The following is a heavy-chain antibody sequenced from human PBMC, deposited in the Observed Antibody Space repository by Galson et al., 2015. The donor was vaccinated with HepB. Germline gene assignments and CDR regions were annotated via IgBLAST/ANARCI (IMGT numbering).Heavy chain of an antibody. J-gene: IGHJ4*02. CDR1: GYTFTSNG. Sequence: SVKVSCKAAGYTFTSNGISWVRQAPGRGLEWVGWISANSGRTTYAWRLLGRLTLTTDTSTSTAYLELRSLRSDDTTAYYCARDRDYRFDYWGQGTLVTVSS. V-gene: IGHV1-18*04. CDR2: ISANSGRT. D-gene: IGHD4/OR15-4a*01. CDR3: ARDRDYRFDY.